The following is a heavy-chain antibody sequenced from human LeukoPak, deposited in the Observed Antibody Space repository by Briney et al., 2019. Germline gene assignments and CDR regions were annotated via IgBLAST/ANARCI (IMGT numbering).Heavy chain of an antibody. CDR2: ISGSGGST. CDR3: AKDVATFNFGVVIDNWFDP. J-gene: IGHJ5*02. CDR1: GFTFSSYA. Sequence: PGGSLRLSCAASGFTFSSYAMSWVRQAPGKGLEWVSAISGSGGSTYYADSVKGRFTISRDNSKNTLYLQMNSLRAEDTAVYYCAKDVATFNFGVVIDNWFDPWGQGTLVTVSS. V-gene: IGHV3-23*01. D-gene: IGHD3-3*01.